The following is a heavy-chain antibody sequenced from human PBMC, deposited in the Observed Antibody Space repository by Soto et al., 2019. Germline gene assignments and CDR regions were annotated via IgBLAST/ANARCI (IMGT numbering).Heavy chain of an antibody. CDR3: ARGHISSTKNWLDH. D-gene: IGHD6-6*01. J-gene: IGHJ5*02. Sequence: QVQLVQSGAEVKKPGASVKVSCKGSGYTFTSYHINWVRQATGQGLEWMGWMNPNSGNTGYAQTLQGRVTXXGXTXISTAYMELSSLRFEDTAMYYCARGHISSTKNWLDHWGQGTLVTVSS. V-gene: IGHV1-8*01. CDR1: GYTFTSYH. CDR2: MNPNSGNT.